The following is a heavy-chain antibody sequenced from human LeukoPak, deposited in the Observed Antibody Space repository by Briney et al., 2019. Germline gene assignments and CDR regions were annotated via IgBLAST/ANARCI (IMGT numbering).Heavy chain of an antibody. Sequence: SETLSLTCTVSGGSVTNTNYYWAWIRQPPGEGLEWIGSVYHSGITYYTPSLKSRVSISVDTSRNHFSLKVTSVTAADTAVYYCARGAGWLIDYWGQGILVTVSS. D-gene: IGHD3-16*01. CDR2: VYHSGIT. CDR3: ARGAGWLIDY. V-gene: IGHV4-39*07. J-gene: IGHJ4*02. CDR1: GGSVTNTNYY.